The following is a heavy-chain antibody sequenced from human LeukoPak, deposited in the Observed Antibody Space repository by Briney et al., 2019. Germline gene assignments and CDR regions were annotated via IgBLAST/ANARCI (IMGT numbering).Heavy chain of an antibody. J-gene: IGHJ4*02. Sequence: ASVTVSCKASGYTFTSYGISWVRQAPGQGLEWMGWISAYNGNTNYAQKLQGRVTMTTDTSTSTAYMELRSLRSDDTAVYYCARDFRSSGWTNFDYWGQGTLVTVSS. V-gene: IGHV1-18*01. CDR3: ARDFRSSGWTNFDY. D-gene: IGHD6-19*01. CDR2: ISAYNGNT. CDR1: GYTFTSYG.